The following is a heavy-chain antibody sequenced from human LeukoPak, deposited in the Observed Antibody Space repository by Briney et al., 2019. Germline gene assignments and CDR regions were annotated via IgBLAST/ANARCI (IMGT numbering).Heavy chain of an antibody. Sequence: GGSLTLSCAVSGFTFDDYSMRWVRQAPGKGLEWVWGIYWNRGSIVYAVSVKGRFHNPRANAKNSLYLQMNRLRAEDPALYYRAKDSALDGGCQEAVWECYFDYWGQGTLVTVSS. CDR2: IYWNRGSI. CDR3: AKDSALDGGCQEAVWECYFDY. D-gene: IGHD1-26*01. J-gene: IGHJ4*02. V-gene: IGHV3-9*01. CDR1: GFTFDDYS.